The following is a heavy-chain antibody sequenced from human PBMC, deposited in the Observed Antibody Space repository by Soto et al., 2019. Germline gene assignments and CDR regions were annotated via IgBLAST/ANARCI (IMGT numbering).Heavy chain of an antibody. V-gene: IGHV3-7*05. CDR1: GFTFSSYW. Sequence: PGGSLRLSCAASGFTFSSYWMSWVRQAPGKGLEWVANIKQDGSEKHYVDSVKGRFTISRDNAKNSLYLQMNSLRAEDTAVYYCAREMAYDFWSGYYVYYYYYGMDVWGQGTTVTVSS. D-gene: IGHD3-3*01. CDR3: AREMAYDFWSGYYVYYYYYGMDV. J-gene: IGHJ6*02. CDR2: IKQDGSEK.